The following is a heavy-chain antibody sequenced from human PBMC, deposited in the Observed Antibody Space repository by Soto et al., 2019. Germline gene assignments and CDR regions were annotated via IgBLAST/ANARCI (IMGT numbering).Heavy chain of an antibody. CDR1: GFTFSNYW. CDR2: INSDGSST. D-gene: IGHD3-9*01. CDR3: ARDLVHYDVLTGYNNYDMDV. J-gene: IGHJ6*02. V-gene: IGHV3-74*01. Sequence: GGSLRLSCAASGFTFSNYWMHWVRQAPGKGPLWVSRINSDGSSTNNADSVKGRFTISRDNAKNTLYLQMNSLGDEDTAVYYCARDLVHYDVLTGYNNYDMDVWGQGTMVTVSS.